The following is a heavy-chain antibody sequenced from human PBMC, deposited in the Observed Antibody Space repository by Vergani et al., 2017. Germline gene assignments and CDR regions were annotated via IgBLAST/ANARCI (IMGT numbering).Heavy chain of an antibody. CDR2: IGVSGGCT. V-gene: IGHV3-23*01. J-gene: IGHJ4*02. CDR3: AKSGGSY. D-gene: IGHD1-26*01. CDR1: GFTFSSFA. Sequence: EVQLLESGGGLVQPGGSLRLSCAASGFTFSSFAMSWVRQAPGKGLEWVSSIGVSGGCTFYADSVKGRFTFSRDNSKNTLYLQMNSLRAEDTAVYYCAKSGGSYWGQGTLVTVSS.